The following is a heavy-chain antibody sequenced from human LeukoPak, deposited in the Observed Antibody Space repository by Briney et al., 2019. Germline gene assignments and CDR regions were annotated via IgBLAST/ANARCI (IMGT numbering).Heavy chain of an antibody. Sequence: RGSLRLSCAASGFTFSSYAMHWVRQAPGKGLERVAVISYDGSNKYYADSVKGRFTISRDNSKNTLYLQMNSLRAEDTAVYYCANNYYDSSGYYMVDYWGQGTLVTVSS. CDR1: GFTFSSYA. CDR3: ANNYYDSSGYYMVDY. D-gene: IGHD3-22*01. CDR2: ISYDGSNK. V-gene: IGHV3-30-3*01. J-gene: IGHJ4*02.